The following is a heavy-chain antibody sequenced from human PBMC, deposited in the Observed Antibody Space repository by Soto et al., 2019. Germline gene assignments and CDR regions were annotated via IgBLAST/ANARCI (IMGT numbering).Heavy chain of an antibody. CDR1: GGSISSGGYY. CDR3: ARDTRGYDVMGLFDY. V-gene: IGHV4-31*03. CDR2: IYYSGST. Sequence: QVQLQESGPGLVKPSQTLSLTCTVSGGSISSGGYYWSWIRQHPGKGLEWIGYIYYSGSTYYNPSHKSRVTITVDTSKNQFSLKLSSVTAADTAVYYCARDTRGYDVMGLFDYWGQGTLVTVSS. J-gene: IGHJ4*02. D-gene: IGHD5-12*01.